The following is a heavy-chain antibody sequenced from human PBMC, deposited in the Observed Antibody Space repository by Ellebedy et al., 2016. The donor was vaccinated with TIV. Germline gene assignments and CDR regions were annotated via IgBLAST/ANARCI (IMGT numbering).Heavy chain of an antibody. Sequence: GESLKISXAASGFTFSSYWVHWVRQAPGKGLEWVANIKQDGSDKYYVDSVKGRFTISRDNAKNSLYLQMNSLRAEDTAVYYCARALGGGDCYWGQGTLVTVSS. J-gene: IGHJ4*02. CDR3: ARALGGGDCY. CDR2: IKQDGSDK. V-gene: IGHV3-7*01. D-gene: IGHD2-21*02. CDR1: GFTFSSYW.